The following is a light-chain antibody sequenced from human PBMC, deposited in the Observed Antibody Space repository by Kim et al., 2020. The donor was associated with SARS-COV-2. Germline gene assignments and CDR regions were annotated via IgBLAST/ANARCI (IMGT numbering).Light chain of an antibody. CDR2: EVS. J-gene: IGLJ3*02. Sequence: QSVTIACNGTSSDVGGYNYVSWYQQHPGKAPKLMIYEVSKRPSGVPDRFSGSKSGNTASLTVSGLQAEDEADYYCSSYAGSNNPLFGGGTQLTVL. V-gene: IGLV2-8*01. CDR3: SSYAGSNNPL. CDR1: SSDVGGYNY.